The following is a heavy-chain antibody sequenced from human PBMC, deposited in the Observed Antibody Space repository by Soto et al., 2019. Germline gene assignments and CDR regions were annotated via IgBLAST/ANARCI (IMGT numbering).Heavy chain of an antibody. CDR1: GYTFTGNY. CDR2: MNPDSGGT. J-gene: IGHJ4*02. CDR3: AGVRDSGVIDY. V-gene: IGHV1-2*02. Sequence: ASVKVSCKASGYTFTGNYIHWVRQAPGQGPEWMGWMNPDSGGTDYAQNFQGRVTMTRDKSINTAYMELNGLSSDVTCIYFCAGVRDSGVIDYWGQGAQVTVSS. D-gene: IGHD2-21*01.